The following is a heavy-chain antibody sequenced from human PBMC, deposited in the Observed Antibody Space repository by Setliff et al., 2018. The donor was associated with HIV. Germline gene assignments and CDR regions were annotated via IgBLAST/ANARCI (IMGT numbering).Heavy chain of an antibody. J-gene: IGHJ6*02. CDR2: FYNRGNT. Sequence: PSETLSLTCTVSGGSISSGSYYWSWIRQPAGKGLEWIGRFYNRGNTYYNPSLKNRVIMAVDTSKNQFSLKLSSVIAADTAVYYCARIFGDQGYYYGMDVWGQGTTVTVSS. D-gene: IGHD3-3*01. CDR1: GGSISSGSYY. V-gene: IGHV4-61*10. CDR3: ARIFGDQGYYYGMDV.